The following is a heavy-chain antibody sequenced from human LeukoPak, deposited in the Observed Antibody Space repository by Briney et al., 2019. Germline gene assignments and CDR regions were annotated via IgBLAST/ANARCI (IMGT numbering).Heavy chain of an antibody. Sequence: GGSLRLSCAASGFTFDDYGMSWVRQAPGKGLEWVSGINWNGGSTGYADSVKGRFTISRDNSKNSLYLQMNSLRPEDTALYYCAKDSATAYYYLDVWGKGTTVTVSS. D-gene: IGHD5-12*01. V-gene: IGHV3-20*04. CDR3: AKDSATAYYYLDV. CDR1: GFTFDDYG. J-gene: IGHJ6*03. CDR2: INWNGGST.